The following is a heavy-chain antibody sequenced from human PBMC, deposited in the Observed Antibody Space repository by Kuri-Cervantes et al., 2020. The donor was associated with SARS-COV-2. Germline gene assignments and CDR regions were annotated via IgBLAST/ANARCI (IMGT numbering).Heavy chain of an antibody. CDR2: INSISSNI. D-gene: IGHD6-6*01. Sequence: GGSLRLSCAVSGFTFSNYGMNWVRQAPGKGLEWVAHINSISSNIGYADSVKGRFTISRDNAKNSLYLQMNSLRAEDTAVYYCARVSSSSSPAFDIWGQGTMVTVSS. J-gene: IGHJ3*02. CDR1: GFTFSNYG. CDR3: ARVSSSSSPAFDI. V-gene: IGHV3-48*04.